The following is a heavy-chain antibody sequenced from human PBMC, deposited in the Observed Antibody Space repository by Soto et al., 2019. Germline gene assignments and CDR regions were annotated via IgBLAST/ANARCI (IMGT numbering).Heavy chain of an antibody. Sequence: SETLSLTCAVYGGSFSGYYWSWIRQPPGKGLEWIGEINHSGSTNYNPSLKSRVTISVDTSKNQFSLKLSSVTAADTAVYYCARGSRLEPLGYCSSTSCYALDYWGQGTLVTVSS. CDR2: INHSGST. CDR1: GGSFSGYY. J-gene: IGHJ4*02. V-gene: IGHV4-34*01. CDR3: ARGSRLEPLGYCSSTSCYALDY. D-gene: IGHD2-2*01.